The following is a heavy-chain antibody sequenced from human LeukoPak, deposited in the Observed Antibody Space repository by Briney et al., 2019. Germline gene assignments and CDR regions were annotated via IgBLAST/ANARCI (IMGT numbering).Heavy chain of an antibody. V-gene: IGHV4-39*01. CDR1: GDSITSSNYY. J-gene: IGHJ5*02. CDR2: IYYSGST. D-gene: IGHD3-3*01. Sequence: SETLSLTCTVSGDSITSSNYYWGWIRQPPGKGLEWLGSIYYSGSTHYNPSLKSRLTISVDTSRNQFSLKLSTVTAADTAVYYCARSITIFGVIPRGAGWFDPWGQGTLVTVSS. CDR3: ARSITIFGVIPRGAGWFDP.